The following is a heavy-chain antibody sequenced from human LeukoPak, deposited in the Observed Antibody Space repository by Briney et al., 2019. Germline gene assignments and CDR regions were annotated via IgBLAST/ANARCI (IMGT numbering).Heavy chain of an antibody. J-gene: IGHJ4*02. D-gene: IGHD3-22*01. Sequence: GGSLRLSCAASGFTFSSYSMNWVRQAPGKGLEWVSSISSSSSYIYYADSVKGRFTISRDNAKNSLYLQMNSLRAEDTAVYYCARDHYYDSSVYEGFDYWGQGTLVTVSS. V-gene: IGHV3-21*01. CDR1: GFTFSSYS. CDR2: ISSSSSYI. CDR3: ARDHYYDSSVYEGFDY.